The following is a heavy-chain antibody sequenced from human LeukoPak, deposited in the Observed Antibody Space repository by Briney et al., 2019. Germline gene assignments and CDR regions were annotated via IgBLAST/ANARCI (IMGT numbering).Heavy chain of an antibody. CDR1: GGTFSSHA. D-gene: IGHD1-26*01. CDR2: IIPWSSTT. J-gene: IGHJ4*02. V-gene: IGHV1-69*13. Sequence: GASVKVSCKASGGTFSSHAINWVRQAPGQRLEWMGGIIPWSSTTRYAQKFQGRVTITADESTSTAYMELSSLRSEDTAVYYCARGDSGYFDYWGQGTLVIVSA. CDR3: ARGDSGYFDY.